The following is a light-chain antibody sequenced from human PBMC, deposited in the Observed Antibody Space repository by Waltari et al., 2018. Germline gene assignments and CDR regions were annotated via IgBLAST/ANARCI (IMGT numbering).Light chain of an antibody. J-gene: IGKJ2*01. Sequence: DIQMTQSPSSVSASLGDNVTLTCRASQTISKYLAWYQQAPVKAPKLLIYAASNLQSEFPLRFSGSGSGTDFTLTISGLQPEDVGTYYCQQANSFPYTFGQGTKLEIK. CDR1: QTISKY. CDR2: AAS. V-gene: IGKV1-12*01. CDR3: QQANSFPYT.